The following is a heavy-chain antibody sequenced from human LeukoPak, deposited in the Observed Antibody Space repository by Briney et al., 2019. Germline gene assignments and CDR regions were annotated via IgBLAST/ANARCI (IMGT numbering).Heavy chain of an antibody. CDR3: ARALRYYYYMDV. Sequence: ASVKVSCRASGYTFTGYYMHWVRQAPGQGLEWMGWINPNSGGTNYAQKFQGRVTMTRDTSISTAYMELSRLRSDDTAVYYCARALRYYYYMDVWGKGTTVTISS. D-gene: IGHD3-10*01. CDR1: GYTFTGYY. J-gene: IGHJ6*03. CDR2: INPNSGGT. V-gene: IGHV1-2*02.